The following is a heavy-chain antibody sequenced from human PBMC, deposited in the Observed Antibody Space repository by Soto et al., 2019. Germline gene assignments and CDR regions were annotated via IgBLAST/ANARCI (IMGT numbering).Heavy chain of an antibody. CDR3: AREGSGSYYNWFDP. CDR1: GFDFSRYS. V-gene: IGHV3-48*01. Sequence: GSLRLSCAASGFDFSRYSLNWVRQAPGKGLEWVSYVSSSSSTIYYADSVKGRFTISRDNDKNSLYLQMNSLRAEDTAVYFCAREGSGSYYNWFDPWGQGTLVTVSS. D-gene: IGHD3-10*01. CDR2: VSSSSSTI. J-gene: IGHJ5*02.